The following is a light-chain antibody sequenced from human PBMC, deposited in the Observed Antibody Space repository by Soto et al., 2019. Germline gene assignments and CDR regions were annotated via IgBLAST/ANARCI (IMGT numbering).Light chain of an antibody. J-gene: IGLJ3*02. V-gene: IGLV2-14*01. CDR3: SSYTSGSTWV. CDR2: EVS. Sequence: QSALTQPASVSGSPGQSITISCTGTSSDVGGYNYVSWYQQHPGKAPKLMIYEVSNRPSGVSNRFSGSNSGNTASLTISGLQADDEADYYCSSYTSGSTWVFGGGTKVTVL. CDR1: SSDVGGYNY.